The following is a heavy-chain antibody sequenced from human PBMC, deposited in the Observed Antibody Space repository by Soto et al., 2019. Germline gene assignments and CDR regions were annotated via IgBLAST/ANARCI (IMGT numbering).Heavy chain of an antibody. V-gene: IGHV1-46*01. J-gene: IGHJ5*02. CDR1: GYTFTSYY. Sequence: ASVKVSCKASGYTFTSYYMHWVRQAPGQGLEWMGIINPSGGSTSYAQKFQGRVTMTRDTSTSTVYMELSSLRSEDTAVCYCARVSGSRGAWFDPWGQGTLVTVSS. CDR2: INPSGGST. CDR3: ARVSGSRGAWFDP. D-gene: IGHD3-10*01.